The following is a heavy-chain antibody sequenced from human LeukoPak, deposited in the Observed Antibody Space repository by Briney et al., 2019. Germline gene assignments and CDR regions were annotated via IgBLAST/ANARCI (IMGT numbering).Heavy chain of an antibody. CDR3: AREAYCGGDCYYFDY. V-gene: IGHV4-59*01. Sequence: SETLSLTCTVSGGSISSYYWSWIRQPPGKGLERIGYIYYSGSTNYNPSLKSRVTISVDTSKNQFSLKLSSVTAADTAVYYCAREAYCGGDCYYFDYWGQGTLVTVSS. J-gene: IGHJ4*02. CDR1: GGSISSYY. CDR2: IYYSGST. D-gene: IGHD2-21*02.